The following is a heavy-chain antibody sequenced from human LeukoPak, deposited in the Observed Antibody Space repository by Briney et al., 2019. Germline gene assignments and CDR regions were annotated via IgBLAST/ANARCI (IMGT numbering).Heavy chain of an antibody. J-gene: IGHJ6*02. D-gene: IGHD3-10*01. CDR1: GFTFSSYA. CDR3: AKALYGSGSYYPHYYYYGMDV. Sequence: GGSLRLSCAASGFTFSSYAMSWVRQAPGKGLEWVSAISGSGGSTYYAGSVKGRFTISRDNSKNTLYLQMNSLRAEDTAVYYCAKALYGSGSYYPHYYYYGMDVWGQGTTVTVSS. V-gene: IGHV3-23*01. CDR2: ISGSGGST.